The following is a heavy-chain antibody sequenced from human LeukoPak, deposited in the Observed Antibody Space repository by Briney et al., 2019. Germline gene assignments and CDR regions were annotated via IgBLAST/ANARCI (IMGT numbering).Heavy chain of an antibody. D-gene: IGHD3-22*01. CDR1: GFTFSSYA. CDR3: AKVREYDSSGYYYGD. V-gene: IGHV3-23*01. CDR2: ISGSGGST. J-gene: IGHJ4*02. Sequence: HPGGSLRLSCAASGFTFSSYAMSWVRQAPGKGLEWVSAISGSGGSTYYADSVKGRFTISRDNSKNTLYLQMNSLRAEDTAVYYCAKVREYDSSGYYYGDWGQGTLVTVSS.